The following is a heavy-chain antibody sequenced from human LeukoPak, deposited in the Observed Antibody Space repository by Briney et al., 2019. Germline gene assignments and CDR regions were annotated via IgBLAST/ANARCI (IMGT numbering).Heavy chain of an antibody. CDR1: GFTFSNYG. J-gene: IGHJ4*02. CDR3: AKVPLSQGSGSYPFDY. D-gene: IGHD3-10*01. CDR2: IPYDGSNK. V-gene: IGHV3-30*18. Sequence: PGGSLRLSCAASGFTFSNYGIHWVRQAPGKGLEWVAVIPYDGSNKYYADSVKGRFTISRDNSKNTLYLQMNSLRAEDTAVYYCAKVPLSQGSGSYPFDYWGQGTLVTVSS.